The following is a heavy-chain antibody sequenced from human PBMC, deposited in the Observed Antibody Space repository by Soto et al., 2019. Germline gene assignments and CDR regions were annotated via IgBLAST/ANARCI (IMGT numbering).Heavy chain of an antibody. V-gene: IGHV4-39*01. CDR1: GGSISTSRSY. J-gene: IGHJ5*02. CDR3: ARQPTTGDTDLWFDP. Sequence: QLQLLESGPGLVKASETLSLTCNVSGGSISTSRSYWAWIRQPPRTGLEWLATIFYSGSTYYNPSLASRVTVSVDTSKNEFSLKLRSVTAADTAVYYCARQPTTGDTDLWFDPWGQGTLVTVSS. CDR2: IFYSGST. D-gene: IGHD2-21*01.